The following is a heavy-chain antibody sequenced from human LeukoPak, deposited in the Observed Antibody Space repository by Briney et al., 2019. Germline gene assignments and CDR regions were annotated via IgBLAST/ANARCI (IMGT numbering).Heavy chain of an antibody. CDR1: GDSVSRNSAT. CDR3: ARAVLWFGDLDYYYYMDV. Sequence: SQTLSLTCAISGDSVSRNSATWNWIRQSPARGLEWLGRTYYRSKWYNDYAVSVKSRITINPDTSKNQFSLQLNSVTPEDTAVYYCARAVLWFGDLDYYYYMDVWGKGTTVTVSS. J-gene: IGHJ6*03. CDR2: TYYRSKWYN. V-gene: IGHV6-1*01. D-gene: IGHD3-10*01.